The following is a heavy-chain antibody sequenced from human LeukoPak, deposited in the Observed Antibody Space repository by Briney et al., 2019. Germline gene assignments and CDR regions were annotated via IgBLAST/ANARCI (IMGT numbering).Heavy chain of an antibody. CDR1: GGSISSSSYY. CDR2: IYYSGST. J-gene: IGHJ4*02. CDR3: ARARLLWFGELLHYYFDY. V-gene: IGHV4-39*07. Sequence: PSETLSLTCTVSGGSISSSSYYWGWIRQPPGKGLEWIGSIYYSGSTYYNPSLKSRVTISVDTSKNQFSLKLSSVTAADTAVYYCARARLLWFGELLHYYFDYWGQRTLVTVSS. D-gene: IGHD3-10*01.